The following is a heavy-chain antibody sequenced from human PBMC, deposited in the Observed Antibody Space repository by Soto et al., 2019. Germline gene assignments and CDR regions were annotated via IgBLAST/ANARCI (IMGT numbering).Heavy chain of an antibody. J-gene: IGHJ6*02. CDR3: ARGGALAAADYYYYYGMDV. V-gene: IGHV1-69*13. Sequence: SVKVSCKASGGTFSSYAISWVRQAPGQGLEWMGRIIPIFGTANYAQKFQGRVTITADESTSTAYMELSSLRSEDTAVYYCARGGALAAADYYYYYGMDVWGQGTTVTVSS. CDR1: GGTFSSYA. CDR2: IIPIFGTA. D-gene: IGHD6-13*01.